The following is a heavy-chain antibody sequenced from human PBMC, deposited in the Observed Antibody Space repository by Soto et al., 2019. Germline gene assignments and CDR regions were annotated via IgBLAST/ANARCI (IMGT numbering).Heavy chain of an antibody. CDR1: GGTFSSYS. J-gene: IGHJ3*02. Sequence: GASVKVSCKSSGGTFSSYSISWARQAPGQGLEWMGWISAYNGNTNYAQKLQGRVTMTTDTSTSTAYMELRSLRSDDTAVYYCACSLDSGWHDAFDIWGQGTMVTVSS. CDR2: ISAYNGNT. CDR3: ACSLDSGWHDAFDI. V-gene: IGHV1-18*01. D-gene: IGHD6-19*01.